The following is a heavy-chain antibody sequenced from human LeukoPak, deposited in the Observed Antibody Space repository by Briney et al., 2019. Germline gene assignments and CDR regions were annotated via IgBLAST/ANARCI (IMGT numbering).Heavy chain of an antibody. CDR1: GGTFSSYA. V-gene: IGHV1-69*13. D-gene: IGHD2-15*01. Sequence: SVKVSCKASGGTFSSYAISWVRQAPGQGLEWMGGIIPIFGTANYAQKFQGRVTITAVESTSTAYMELSSLRSEDTAVYYCARGVQGRYCSGGSCYLALDYWGQGTLVTVSS. CDR3: ARGVQGRYCSGGSCYLALDY. CDR2: IIPIFGTA. J-gene: IGHJ4*02.